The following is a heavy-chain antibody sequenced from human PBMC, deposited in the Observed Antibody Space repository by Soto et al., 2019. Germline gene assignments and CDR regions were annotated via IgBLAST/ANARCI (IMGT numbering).Heavy chain of an antibody. CDR1: GGPFSSYV. D-gene: IGHD6-13*01. Sequence: QVQLVQSGAEVKKPGSSVRVSCQAIGGPFSSYVISWIRQAPGQGLEWLGGITPIFGTSAYAQRLQGRVSFSADEASVTAYMELTSLTPDDTAVYFCARGTYRSKTDFDYWGQGTLVTVSS. V-gene: IGHV1-69*01. CDR3: ARGTYRSKTDFDY. CDR2: ITPIFGTS. J-gene: IGHJ4*02.